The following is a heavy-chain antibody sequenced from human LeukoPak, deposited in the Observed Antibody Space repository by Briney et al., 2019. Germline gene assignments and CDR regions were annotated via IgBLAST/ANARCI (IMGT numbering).Heavy chain of an antibody. CDR2: IRSKTYGGTT. D-gene: IGHD3-3*01. J-gene: IGHJ4*02. CDR1: GFAFGIDG. CDR3: SRDFWRLDFGF. V-gene: IGHV3-49*03. Sequence: RSGGSLRLSCSASGFAFGIDGMSWFRQAPGKGLEWVGFIRSKTYGGTTEYAASVRGRFTLSRDDSKSIIYLQMENLQTEDTAVYYYSRDFWRLDFGFWGQGTLVTVSS.